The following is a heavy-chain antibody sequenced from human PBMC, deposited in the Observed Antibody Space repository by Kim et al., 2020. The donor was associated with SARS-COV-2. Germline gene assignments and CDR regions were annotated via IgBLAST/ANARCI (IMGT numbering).Heavy chain of an antibody. CDR3: ARELVVVPAATDY. V-gene: IGHV3-30-3*01. J-gene: IGHJ4*02. Sequence: GGSLRLSCAASGFTFSSYAMHWVRQAPGKGLEWVAVISYDGSNKYYADSVKGQFTISRDNSKNTLYLQMNSLRAEDTAVYYCARELVVVPAATDYWGQGTLVTVSS. D-gene: IGHD2-2*01. CDR2: ISYDGSNK. CDR1: GFTFSSYA.